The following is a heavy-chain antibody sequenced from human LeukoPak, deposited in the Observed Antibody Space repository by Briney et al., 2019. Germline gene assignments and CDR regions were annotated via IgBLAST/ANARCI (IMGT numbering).Heavy chain of an antibody. CDR2: ISSSNST. CDR3: ARLVVPAAYFDY. CDR1: GITVRSNY. J-gene: IGHJ4*02. V-gene: IGHV3-66*02. D-gene: IGHD2-2*01. Sequence: GGSLRLSCASSGITVRSNYMFWVRQAPREGLELVSLISSSNSTYYADSVKGRFTISRDTSKNTVYLQMNSLRAEDTAVYYCARLVVPAAYFDYWGPGTLVTVSS.